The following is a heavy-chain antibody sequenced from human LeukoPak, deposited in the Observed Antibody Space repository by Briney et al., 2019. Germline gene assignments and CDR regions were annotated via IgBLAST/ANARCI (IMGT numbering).Heavy chain of an antibody. CDR1: GFTFSSYG. Sequence: GGSLRLSCAASGFTFSSYGMTWVRQAPGKVLEWVSAISGNGGSTYYADSVKGRFTISRDNSKNTLYLQINSLTAEDTAVYDRAKDSSGWYKDYWGQGTLVTVSS. CDR2: ISGNGGST. J-gene: IGHJ4*02. V-gene: IGHV3-23*01. D-gene: IGHD6-19*01. CDR3: AKDSSGWYKDY.